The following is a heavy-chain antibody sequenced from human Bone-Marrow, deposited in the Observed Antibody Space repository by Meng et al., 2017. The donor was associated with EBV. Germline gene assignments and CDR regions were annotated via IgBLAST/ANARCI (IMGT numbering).Heavy chain of an antibody. CDR2: LIPMSDAP. V-gene: IGHV1-69*01. CDR3: ASESGRGFTPDY. D-gene: IGHD3-10*01. Sequence: QWVQSGAEVKNPGSSVKVSCKTSGGSFSSDAISWVRQAPGQGLEWMGGLIPMSDAPHYAQKFQGRVTITADESTSTHYMDLSGLRSEDTAVYYCASESGRGFTPDYWGQGTLVTVSS. J-gene: IGHJ4*02. CDR1: GGSFSSDA.